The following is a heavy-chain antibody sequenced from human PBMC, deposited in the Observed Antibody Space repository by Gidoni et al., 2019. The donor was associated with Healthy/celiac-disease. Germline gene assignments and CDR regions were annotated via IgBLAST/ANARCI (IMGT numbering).Heavy chain of an antibody. Sequence: QVQLQESGPGLVKPSETLSLTCTVPGGSISSYYWSWLRPPAGQGLEWIGRIYTSGSTNYNPPLKSRVTMSVDTSKNQFSLKLSSVTAADTAVYYCARVRLRWELLGRGAFDIWGQGTMVTVSS. V-gene: IGHV4-4*07. J-gene: IGHJ3*02. D-gene: IGHD1-26*01. CDR2: IYTSGST. CDR3: ARVRLRWELLGRGAFDI. CDR1: GGSISSYY.